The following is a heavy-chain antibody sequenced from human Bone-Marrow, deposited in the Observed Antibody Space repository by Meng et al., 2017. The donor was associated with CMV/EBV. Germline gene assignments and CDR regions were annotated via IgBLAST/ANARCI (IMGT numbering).Heavy chain of an antibody. V-gene: IGHV4-4*02. Sequence: SETLSLTFTASGASITTTKWWTWVRQTPGKGLEWVGEIDHSGNSNSNPSLKSRLTLSLDTSKNYLSLTMTSVTAEDTAIYYCARVREHTALGNYWFDLWGQGTLVTVSS. CDR2: IDHSGNS. J-gene: IGHJ5*02. CDR1: GASITTTKW. D-gene: IGHD5-18*01. CDR3: ARVREHTALGNYWFDL.